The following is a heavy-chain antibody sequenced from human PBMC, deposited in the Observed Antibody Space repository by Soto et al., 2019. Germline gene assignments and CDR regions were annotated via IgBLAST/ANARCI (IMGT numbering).Heavy chain of an antibody. V-gene: IGHV1-2*02. D-gene: IGHD5-18*01. J-gene: IGHJ4*02. CDR3: ASLKSTAPGPFDY. CDR1: GYTFTGSY. Sequence: ASVKVSCKASGYTFTGSYMHWVRQAPGQGLEWMGWINPNSGGTNYAQKFQGRVTMTRDTSISTAYMELSRLRSDDTAVYDCASLKSTAPGPFDYWGQGTLVTVSS. CDR2: INPNSGGT.